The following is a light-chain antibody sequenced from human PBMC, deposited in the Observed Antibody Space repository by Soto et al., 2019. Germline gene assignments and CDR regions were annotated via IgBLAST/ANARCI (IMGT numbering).Light chain of an antibody. Sequence: SALTQPASGSGSPGQSITISCTGTSSDVGGYNYVSWYQHHPGKAPKLMIYDVSNRPSGVSIRFSGSKSDNTASLTISGLQPEDEADYHCSSYTTSNTRQIVFGTGTKVTVL. CDR3: SSYTTSNTRQIV. CDR1: SSDVGGYNY. J-gene: IGLJ1*01. CDR2: DVS. V-gene: IGLV2-14*03.